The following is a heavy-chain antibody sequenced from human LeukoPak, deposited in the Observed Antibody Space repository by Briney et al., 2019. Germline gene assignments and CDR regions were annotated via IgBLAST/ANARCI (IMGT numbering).Heavy chain of an antibody. CDR1: GFTFRDAG. J-gene: IGHJ3*02. D-gene: IGHD6-19*01. Sequence: PGGSLRLSCAASGFTFRDAGMSWVRQAPGKGLEWVSRINTDGSRTSYVDSVKGRFTISRDNAENTLYLQMDSLRAEDTAVYYCARAQWLADDAFDIWGQGTMVTVSS. V-gene: IGHV3-74*01. CDR2: INTDGSRT. CDR3: ARAQWLADDAFDI.